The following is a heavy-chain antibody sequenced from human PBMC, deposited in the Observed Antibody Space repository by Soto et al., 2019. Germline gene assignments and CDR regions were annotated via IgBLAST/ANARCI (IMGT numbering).Heavy chain of an antibody. J-gene: IGHJ5*02. CDR3: ARDLAVAGTGWFDP. CDR1: GGAFSGYY. V-gene: IGHV4-34*01. CDR2: INHSGST. Sequence: SETLSLTCAVYGGAFSGYYWSWVRQPPGEGREWIGEINHSGSTNYNPSLKSRVTISVDTSKNQFSLKLSSVTAADTAVYYCARDLAVAGTGWFDPWGQGTLVTVSS. D-gene: IGHD6-19*01.